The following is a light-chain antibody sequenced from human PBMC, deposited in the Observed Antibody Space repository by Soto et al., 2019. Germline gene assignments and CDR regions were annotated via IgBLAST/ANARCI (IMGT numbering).Light chain of an antibody. CDR3: QQRSNWFLT. V-gene: IGKV1-5*03. Sequence: DIQMTQSPSTLSASVGDRVTITCRASQSISSWLAWYQQKPGKAPKLLIYKASSLESGVPSRFSGSGSGTEFTLTISSLQPDDFATYYCQQRSNWFLTFGGGTKVEIK. CDR2: KAS. J-gene: IGKJ4*01. CDR1: QSISSW.